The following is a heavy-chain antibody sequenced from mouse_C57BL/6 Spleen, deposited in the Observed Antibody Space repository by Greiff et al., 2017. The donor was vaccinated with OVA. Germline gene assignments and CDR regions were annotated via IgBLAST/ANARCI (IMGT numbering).Heavy chain of an antibody. D-gene: IGHD3-3*01. CDR3: ARTGTGDYYAMDY. Sequence: QVQLQQSGAELVRPGPSVKMSCKASGYTFTNYWIGWAKQRPGHGLEWIGDIYPGGGYTNYNEKFKGKATLTADKSSSTAYMQFSSLTSEDSAIYYCARTGTGDYYAMDYWGQGTSVTVSS. CDR2: IYPGGGYT. J-gene: IGHJ4*01. CDR1: GYTFTNYW. V-gene: IGHV1-63*01.